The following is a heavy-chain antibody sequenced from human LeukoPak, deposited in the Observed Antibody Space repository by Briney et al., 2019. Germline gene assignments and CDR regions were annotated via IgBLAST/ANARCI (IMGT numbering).Heavy chain of an antibody. V-gene: IGHV1-18*01. CDR1: SYIITTYV. J-gene: IGHJ6*03. Sequence: GASVKVSCKASSYIITTYVVSWVRQAPGQGLEWMGWISVYDGSTNYPQKLHGRVTMTTDTSTSTAYMELRSLRSDETAVYYCASLRGSGTYYNGYYYMDVWGKGTTVTVSS. CDR3: ASLRGSGTYYNGYYYMDV. D-gene: IGHD3-10*01. CDR2: ISVYDGST.